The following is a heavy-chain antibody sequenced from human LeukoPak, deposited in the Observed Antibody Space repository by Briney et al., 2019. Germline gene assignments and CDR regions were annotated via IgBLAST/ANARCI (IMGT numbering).Heavy chain of an antibody. Sequence: SETLSLTCTVSGGSISSYYWSWIRQPPGKGLEWIGYIYYSGSTNCNPSLKSRVTISVDTSKNQFSLKLSSVTAADTAVYYCARANTVTTYYFDYWGQGTLVTVSS. CDR2: IYYSGST. CDR1: GGSISSYY. J-gene: IGHJ4*02. CDR3: ARANTVTTYYFDY. V-gene: IGHV4-59*12. D-gene: IGHD4-4*01.